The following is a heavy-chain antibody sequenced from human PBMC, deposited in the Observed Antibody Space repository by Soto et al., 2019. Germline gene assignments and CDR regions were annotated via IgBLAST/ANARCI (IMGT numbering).Heavy chain of an antibody. CDR2: ISYDGSNK. V-gene: IGHV3-30*18. CDR1: GFTFSSYG. CDR3: AKPTTSYDYVWGSYRSALDY. D-gene: IGHD3-16*02. Sequence: GGSLRLSCAASGFTFSSYGMHWVRQDPGKGLEWVAVISYDGSNKYYEDSVKGRITISRDNSKNTLYLQMNSLRAEDTAVYYCAKPTTSYDYVWGSYRSALDYWGQGTLVTVSS. J-gene: IGHJ4*02.